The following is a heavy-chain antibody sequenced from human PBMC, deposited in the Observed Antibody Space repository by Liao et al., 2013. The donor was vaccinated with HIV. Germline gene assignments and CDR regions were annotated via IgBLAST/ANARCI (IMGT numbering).Heavy chain of an antibody. CDR2: FYTSRTP. V-gene: IGHV4-4*07. J-gene: IGHJ2*01. CDR3: ARADWDWYFEL. CDR1: GASISNNY. Sequence: QVQLLESGPGLVRPSETLSLTCAVSGASISNNYWTWIRQPAGEGLEWIGRFYTSRTPSYNPSLRSRVTISEDTSKNQFSLRLGSVTAADTAVYYCARADWDWYFELWGRGTLVTVSS. D-gene: IGHD3/OR15-3a*01.